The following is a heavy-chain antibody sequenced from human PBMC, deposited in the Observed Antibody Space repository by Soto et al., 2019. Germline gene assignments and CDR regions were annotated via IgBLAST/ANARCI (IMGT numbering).Heavy chain of an antibody. Sequence: QVQLVQSGAEVKKPGASVKVSCKASGYTFTSYYMHWVRQAPGPGLEWMGIMNPNGGSTTYAQKFQGRVTMTRDTSTSTVYLELSGLRAEDTAVYYCARYYYGSGSYPVDDGMDVWGQGTTVTVSS. CDR1: GYTFTSYY. J-gene: IGHJ6*02. V-gene: IGHV1-46*03. CDR2: MNPNGGST. CDR3: ARYYYGSGSYPVDDGMDV. D-gene: IGHD3-10*01.